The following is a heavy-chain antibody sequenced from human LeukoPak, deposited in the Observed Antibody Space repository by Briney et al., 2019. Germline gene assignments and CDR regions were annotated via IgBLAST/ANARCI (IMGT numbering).Heavy chain of an antibody. V-gene: IGHV3-7*01. J-gene: IGHJ4*02. D-gene: IGHD4-17*01. Sequence: GGPLRLSCAASGFIFSSYWMSWVRQAPGKGLEWVANIKQDGSEKYYVDSVKGRFTISRDNAKHSPYLQMNSLRAEDTAVYYCARDRLYGPPDYWGQGTLVTVSS. CDR3: ARDRLYGPPDY. CDR2: IKQDGSEK. CDR1: GFIFSSYW.